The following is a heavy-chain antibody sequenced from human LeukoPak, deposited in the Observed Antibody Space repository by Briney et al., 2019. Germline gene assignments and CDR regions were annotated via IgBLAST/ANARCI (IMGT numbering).Heavy chain of an antibody. D-gene: IGHD3-10*01. CDR3: ARVPNYYGSGSYEDY. V-gene: IGHV3-20*01. J-gene: IGHJ4*02. Sequence: GGSLRLSCATSGFTFDDYGMSWVRQAPGKGLQWVSGVNWNGGTTGYVDSVKGRFTISRDNAKNSLFLQMDSLRAEDTALYHCARVPNYYGSGSYEDYWGQGTLVTVSS. CDR1: GFTFDDYG. CDR2: VNWNGGTT.